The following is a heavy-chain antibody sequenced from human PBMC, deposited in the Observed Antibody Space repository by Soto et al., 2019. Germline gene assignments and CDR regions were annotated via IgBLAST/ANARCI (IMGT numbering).Heavy chain of an antibody. J-gene: IGHJ6*02. V-gene: IGHV1-69*06. D-gene: IGHD1-7*01. CDR1: GGTFSSYA. CDR2: IIPIFGTA. CDR3: ARARYNWNYRTTYYYYGMDV. Sequence: VASVKVSCKASGGTFSSYAISWVRQAPGQGLEWMGGIIPIFGTANYAQKFQGRVTITADKSTSTAYMELSSLRSEDTAVYYCARARYNWNYRTTYYYYGMDVWGQGTTVTAP.